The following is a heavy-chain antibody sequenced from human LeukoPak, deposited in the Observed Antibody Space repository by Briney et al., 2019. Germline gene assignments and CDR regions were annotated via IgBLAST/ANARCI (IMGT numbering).Heavy chain of an antibody. J-gene: IGHJ4*02. CDR3: AKAPVTSCRGAFCYPFDY. Sequence: GGSLRLSCAASGFTFSSYWMSWVRQAPGKGLEWVSAMSSSDDARYYAASVRGRFTISRDTSRSTLYLQMNSLRAEDAAVYYCAKAPVTSCRGAFCYPFDYWGQGTLVTVSS. V-gene: IGHV3-23*01. CDR1: GFTFSSYW. D-gene: IGHD2-15*01. CDR2: MSSSDDAR.